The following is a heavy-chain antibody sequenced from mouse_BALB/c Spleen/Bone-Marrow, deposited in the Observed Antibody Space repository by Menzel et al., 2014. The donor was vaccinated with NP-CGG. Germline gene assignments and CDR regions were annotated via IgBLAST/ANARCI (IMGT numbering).Heavy chain of an antibody. J-gene: IGHJ4*01. V-gene: IGHV14-3*02. D-gene: IGHD1-1*01. CDR1: GFNIKDTY. CDR2: IDPANGNT. Sequence: EVKVVESGTKLVRPGASVKLSCTASGFNIKDTYMHWVKQRPEQGLEWIGRIDPANGNTRYDPKFQGKATITADTSSNTAYLQLTSLTSEDTAVYYCARAYYYGSSYYVMDYWGQGASVTVSS. CDR3: ARAYYYGSSYYVMDY.